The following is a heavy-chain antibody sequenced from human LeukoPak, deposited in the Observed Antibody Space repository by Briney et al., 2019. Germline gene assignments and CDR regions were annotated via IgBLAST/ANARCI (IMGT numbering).Heavy chain of an antibody. J-gene: IGHJ6*02. Sequence: ASVKVSCKASGYTFTSYYMHWVRQAPGQGLEWMGIINSSGGSTSYAQKFQGRVTMTRDTSTSTVYMELSSLRSEDTAVYYCARDVLRYYYGMDVWGQGTTVTVSS. D-gene: IGHD2-8*01. CDR1: GYTFTSYY. CDR2: INSSGGST. CDR3: ARDVLRYYYGMDV. V-gene: IGHV1-46*03.